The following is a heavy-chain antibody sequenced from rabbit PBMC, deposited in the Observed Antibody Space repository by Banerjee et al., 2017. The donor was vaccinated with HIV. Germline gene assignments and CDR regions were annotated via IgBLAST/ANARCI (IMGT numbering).Heavy chain of an antibody. D-gene: IGHD4-1*01. J-gene: IGHJ4*01. CDR3: VRSTYYSSGWSRSPYFNL. V-gene: IGHV1S7*01. CDR2: IDPVFGST. CDR1: GFTISSYH. Sequence: QLKESGGGLVTPGGNLTLTCTASGFTISSYHMCWVRQAPGKGLEWIGYIDPVFGSTYYASWVNGRFTISSHNAQNTLYLQLNSLTAADTATYFCVRSTYYSSGWSRSPYFNLWGPGTLVTVS.